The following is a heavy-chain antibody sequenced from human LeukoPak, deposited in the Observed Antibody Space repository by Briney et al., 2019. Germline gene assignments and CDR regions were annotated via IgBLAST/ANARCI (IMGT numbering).Heavy chain of an antibody. CDR2: ISSSSSTI. V-gene: IGHV3-48*01. Sequence: GGSLRLSCAASGFTFSSYSMNWVRQAPGKGLEWVSYISSSSSTIYYADSVKGRFTISRDNAKNSLYLLMNSLRAEDTAVYYCARLCGRRPLVPAAFDAFDIWGQGTMVTVSS. CDR1: GFTFSSYS. CDR3: ARLCGRRPLVPAAFDAFDI. J-gene: IGHJ3*02. D-gene: IGHD2-2*01.